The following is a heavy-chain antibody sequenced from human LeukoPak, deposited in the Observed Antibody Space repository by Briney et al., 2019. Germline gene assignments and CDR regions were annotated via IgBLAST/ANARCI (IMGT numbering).Heavy chain of an antibody. CDR3: ARDSGEGIAVAQSGY. CDR2: ISSSGSTI. CDR1: GFTFSSYE. J-gene: IGHJ4*02. V-gene: IGHV3-48*03. D-gene: IGHD6-19*01. Sequence: PGGSLRLSCAASGFTFSSYEMNWVRQAPGKGLEWVSYISSSGSTIYYADSVKGRFTISRDNAKNSLYLQMNSLRAEDTAVYYCARDSGEGIAVAQSGYWGQGTLVTVSS.